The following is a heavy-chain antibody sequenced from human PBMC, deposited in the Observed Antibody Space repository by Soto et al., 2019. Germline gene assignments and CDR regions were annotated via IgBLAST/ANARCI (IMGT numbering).Heavy chain of an antibody. Sequence: EVQLLESGGGLVQPGGSLRLSCAASGFTFSSYAMSWVRQAPGKGLEWVSAISGSGGSTYYADSVKGRFTISRDNSKNTQYLQRNSLRAEDTAVYYCAKDPVDYGDHLVVGYWGQGTLVTVSS. CDR3: AKDPVDYGDHLVVGY. CDR2: ISGSGGST. D-gene: IGHD4-17*01. CDR1: GFTFSSYA. J-gene: IGHJ4*02. V-gene: IGHV3-23*01.